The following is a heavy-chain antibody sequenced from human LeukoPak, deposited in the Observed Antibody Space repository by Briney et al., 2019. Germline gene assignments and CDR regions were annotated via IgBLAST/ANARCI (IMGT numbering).Heavy chain of an antibody. CDR1: SGSISSYY. J-gene: IGHJ4*02. Sequence: PSETLSLTCTVSSGSISSYYWSWIRQPPGKGLQWIGYIYYSGSTNYNPSLQSRVTISVDTSKNQFSLKLSSVTAADTAVYYCARRFCGGGSCYIDYWGKGTLVTVSS. CDR3: ARRFCGGGSCYIDY. CDR2: IYYSGST. D-gene: IGHD2-15*01. V-gene: IGHV4-59*08.